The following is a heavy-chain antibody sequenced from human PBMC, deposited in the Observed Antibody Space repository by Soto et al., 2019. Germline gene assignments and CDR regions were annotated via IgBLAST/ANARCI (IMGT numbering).Heavy chain of an antibody. J-gene: IGHJ4*02. Sequence: QVQLVQSGAEVKKPGSSVKVSCKASGGTFSTYAIDWVRQAPGHGLEWMGGIIPLFGTAKYAQNFQGRITITADESTNTAYMELRSLRSQDTAVYYCARGVHYDSSGYYYFYWGQGTLVTVSS. CDR2: IIPLFGTA. V-gene: IGHV1-69*01. CDR3: ARGVHYDSSGYYYFY. CDR1: GGTFSTYA. D-gene: IGHD3-22*01.